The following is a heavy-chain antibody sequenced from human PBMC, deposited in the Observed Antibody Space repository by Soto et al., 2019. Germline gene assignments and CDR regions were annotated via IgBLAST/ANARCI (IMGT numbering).Heavy chain of an antibody. CDR3: AREVAYGGNYFDY. CDR2: IYYSGST. CDR1: GGSISSGDYY. D-gene: IGHD4-17*01. J-gene: IGHJ4*02. Sequence: PSETLSLTCTVSGGSISSGDYYWSWIRQPPGKGLEWIGYIYYSGSTYYNPSLKSRVTISVDTSKNQFSLKLSSVTAADTAVYYCAREVAYGGNYFDYWGQGTLVTVSS. V-gene: IGHV4-30-4*01.